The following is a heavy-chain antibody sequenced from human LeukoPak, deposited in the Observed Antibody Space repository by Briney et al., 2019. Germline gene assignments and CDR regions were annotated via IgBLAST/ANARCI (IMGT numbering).Heavy chain of an antibody. J-gene: IGHJ4*02. V-gene: IGHV1-58*02. CDR1: GFTSTSSA. CDR2: IVVGSGNT. D-gene: IGHD5-24*01. Sequence: GASVKVSCKASGFTSTSSAMQWVRQARGQRLEWIGWIVVGSGNTNYAQKFQERVTITRDMSTSTAYMELSSLRSEDTAVYYCAADNQQITVWGQGTLVTVSS. CDR3: AADNQQITV.